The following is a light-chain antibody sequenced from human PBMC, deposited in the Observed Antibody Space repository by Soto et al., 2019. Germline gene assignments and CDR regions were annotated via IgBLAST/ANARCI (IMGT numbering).Light chain of an antibody. CDR1: QSVYSY. Sequence: EIVLTQSPATLSLSPGERATLSCRASQSVYSYLAWFQQIPGQAPRLLIYDASKRATGIPARFSGSGSGTDFTLTISSLEPEDFAVYYCQQRSSWPWTFGQGTKVEIK. J-gene: IGKJ1*01. V-gene: IGKV3-11*01. CDR3: QQRSSWPWT. CDR2: DAS.